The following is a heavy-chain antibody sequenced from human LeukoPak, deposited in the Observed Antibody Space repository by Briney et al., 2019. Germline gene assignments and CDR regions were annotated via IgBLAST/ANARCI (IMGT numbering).Heavy chain of an antibody. Sequence: PGGSLRLSCTGSGFSVYSHNYMNWVRQAPGKGLEWASLIYTDGSAYYADSVKGRFTLSRDISRNTLYLQMNNLRAEDTATYYCAREGYCTVASCSVWGKGTTVTVSS. D-gene: IGHD2-8*02. CDR3: AREGYCTVASCSV. V-gene: IGHV3-53*01. CDR2: IYTDGSA. CDR1: GFSVYSHNY. J-gene: IGHJ6*04.